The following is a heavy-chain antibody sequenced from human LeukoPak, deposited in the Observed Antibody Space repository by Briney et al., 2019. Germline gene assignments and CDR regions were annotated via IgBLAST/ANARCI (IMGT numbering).Heavy chain of an antibody. Sequence: SVKVSCTASGGTFSSYAISWVRQAPGQGLEWMGRIIPILGIANYAQKFQGRVTITADKSTSTAYMELSSLRSEDTAVYYCARARSLVGATIDYYYGMGVWGQGTTVTVSS. CDR1: GGTFSSYA. D-gene: IGHD1-26*01. CDR2: IIPILGIA. J-gene: IGHJ6*02. CDR3: ARARSLVGATIDYYYGMGV. V-gene: IGHV1-69*04.